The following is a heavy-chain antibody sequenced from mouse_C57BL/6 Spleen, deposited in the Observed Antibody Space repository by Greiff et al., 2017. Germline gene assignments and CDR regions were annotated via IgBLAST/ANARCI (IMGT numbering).Heavy chain of an antibody. CDR2: INPSTGGT. CDR1: GYSFTGYY. V-gene: IGHV1-42*01. CDR3: ASPKKSIRGYFYY. J-gene: IGHJ2*01. D-gene: IGHD3-1*01. Sequence: EVQLQQSGPELVKPGASVKISCKASGYSFTGYYMNWVKQSPEKSLEWLGEINPSTGGTTYNQKFKAKATLTVDKYSSTAYMRLKSLTSEASAVYYCASPKKSIRGYFYYWGQGTTLTVSS.